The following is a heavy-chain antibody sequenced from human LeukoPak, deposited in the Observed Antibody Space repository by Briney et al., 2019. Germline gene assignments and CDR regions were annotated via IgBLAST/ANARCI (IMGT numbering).Heavy chain of an antibody. CDR3: ARTSIAAAAPFDY. CDR1: GGSISSSNW. V-gene: IGHV4-4*02. J-gene: IGHJ4*02. D-gene: IGHD6-13*01. Sequence: SGTLSLTCAVSGGSISSSNWWSWVRQPPRKGLEWIGEIYHSGSTNYNPSLKSRVTISVDKSKNQFSLKLSSVTAADTAVYYCARTSIAAAAPFDYWGQGTLVTVSS. CDR2: IYHSGST.